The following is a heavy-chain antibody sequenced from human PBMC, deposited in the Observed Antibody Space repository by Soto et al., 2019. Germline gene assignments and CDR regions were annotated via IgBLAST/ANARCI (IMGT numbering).Heavy chain of an antibody. D-gene: IGHD6-13*01. CDR3: ARDGRIAAAGTAIWYFDL. CDR1: GFTFSSYG. J-gene: IGHJ2*01. Sequence: QVQLVESGGGVVQPGRSLRLSCAASGFTFSSYGMHWVRQAPGKGLEWVAVIWYDGSNKYYADSVKGRFTISRDNSKNTLYLQMNSLRAEDTAVYYCARDGRIAAAGTAIWYFDLWGRGTLVTVSS. V-gene: IGHV3-33*01. CDR2: IWYDGSNK.